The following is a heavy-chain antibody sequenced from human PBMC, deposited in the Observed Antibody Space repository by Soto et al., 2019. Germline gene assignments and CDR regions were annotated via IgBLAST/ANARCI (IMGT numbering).Heavy chain of an antibody. Sequence: QVQLVQSGAEVKKPGSSVKVSCKASGGTFSSYALTWVRQAPGQGLEWMGGIIPIFGTANYAQKFQGRVTITADKSTSTAYMELSSLRSEDTAVYYCARRSSGYYQDNWFDPWGQGTLVTVSS. CDR3: ARRSSGYYQDNWFDP. D-gene: IGHD3-22*01. J-gene: IGHJ5*02. V-gene: IGHV1-69*06. CDR2: IIPIFGTA. CDR1: GGTFSSYA.